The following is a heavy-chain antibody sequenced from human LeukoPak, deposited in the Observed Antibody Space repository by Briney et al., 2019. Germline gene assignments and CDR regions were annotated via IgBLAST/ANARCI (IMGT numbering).Heavy chain of an antibody. CDR1: GGSISSGGYY. D-gene: IGHD6-13*01. CDR3: ARDSSSWSGAFDI. J-gene: IGHJ3*02. Sequence: IPSETLSLTCTVSGGSISSGGYYWSWIRQPPGKGLEWIGYIYHSGSTYYNPSLKSRVTISVDRSKNQFSLKLSSVTAADTAVYYCARDSSSWSGAFDIWGQGTMVTVSS. CDR2: IYHSGST. V-gene: IGHV4-30-2*01.